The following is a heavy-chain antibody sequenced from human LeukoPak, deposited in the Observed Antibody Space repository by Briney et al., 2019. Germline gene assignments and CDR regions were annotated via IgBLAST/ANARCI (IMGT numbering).Heavy chain of an antibody. J-gene: IGHJ4*02. D-gene: IGHD2-21*01. V-gene: IGHV1-2*02. Sequence: ASVKVSCKASGYTFTGYYMYWVRQAPGQGLEWKGWINPNSGGTNYAQKFQGRVTMTRDTSISTAYMELSRLRSDDTAVYYCARDGLAYCGGDCFSSRGQGTLVTVSS. CDR3: ARDGLAYCGGDCFSS. CDR2: INPNSGGT. CDR1: GYTFTGYY.